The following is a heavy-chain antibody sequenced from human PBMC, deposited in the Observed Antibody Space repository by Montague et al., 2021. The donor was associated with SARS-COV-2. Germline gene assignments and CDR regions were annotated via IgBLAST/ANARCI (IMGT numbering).Heavy chain of an antibody. CDR1: GGSISSSGYY. CDR3: ARFPTSYYYDSKAAPATLDAFDI. V-gene: IGHV4-39*01. J-gene: IGHJ3*02. CDR2: IYYSGST. D-gene: IGHD3-22*01. Sequence: SETLSLTCTVSGGSISSSGYYWGWIRQPPGKGLEWIGSIYYSGSTYYNPSLKSRVTISVDTSKNQFSLKLSSVTAADMAVYYCARFPTSYYYDSKAAPATLDAFDIWGQGTMVTVSS.